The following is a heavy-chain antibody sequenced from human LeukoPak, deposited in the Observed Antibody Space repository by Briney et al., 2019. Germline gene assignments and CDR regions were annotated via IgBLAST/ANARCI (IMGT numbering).Heavy chain of an antibody. V-gene: IGHV1-8*01. CDR3: ARSSVDTAMVALVHWFDP. D-gene: IGHD5-18*01. CDR2: MKPNTGNT. J-gene: IGHJ5*02. Sequence: SVKVSCKASGYTFTSYDINWVRQATGQGLEWMGWMKPNTGNTGYAQKFQGRVTMTRNTSISTAYMELSSLRSEDTAVYYCARSSVDTAMVALVHWFDPWGQGTVVTVSS. CDR1: GYTFTSYD.